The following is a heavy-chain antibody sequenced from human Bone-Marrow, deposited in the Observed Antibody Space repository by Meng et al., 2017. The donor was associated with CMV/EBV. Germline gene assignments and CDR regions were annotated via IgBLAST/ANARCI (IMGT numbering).Heavy chain of an antibody. J-gene: IGHJ3*02. CDR2: IKQDGSEK. D-gene: IGHD2-2*01. Sequence: GESLKISCAASGFTFSSYWMSWVRQAPGKGLEWVANIKQDGSEKYYVDSVKGRFTISRDNAKNSLYLQMNSLRAEDTAVYYCARGGTRGYCSGTSCPDAFDIWGQGTMVTV. CDR3: ARGGTRGYCSGTSCPDAFDI. V-gene: IGHV3-7*01. CDR1: GFTFSSYW.